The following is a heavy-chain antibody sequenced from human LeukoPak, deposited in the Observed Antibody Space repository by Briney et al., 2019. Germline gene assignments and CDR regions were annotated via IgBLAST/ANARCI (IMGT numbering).Heavy chain of an antibody. CDR3: AKDSRSRNGIYDPFDI. J-gene: IGHJ3*02. V-gene: IGHV3-23*01. CDR1: GFTFSVYA. CDR2: VGGDDVT. D-gene: IGHD2-8*01. Sequence: GGSLRLSCAASGFTFSVYAMNWVRQAPGKGLEWVSVVGGDDVTFYTDSVKGRFTISRDNSKNTSSLQMNSLRLEDTAVYYCAKDSRSRNGIYDPFDIWGQGTVVTVSS.